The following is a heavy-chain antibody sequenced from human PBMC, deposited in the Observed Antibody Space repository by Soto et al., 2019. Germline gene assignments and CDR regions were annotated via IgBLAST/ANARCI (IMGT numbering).Heavy chain of an antibody. J-gene: IGHJ6*03. CDR2: IYYSGST. Sequence: SETLSLTCTVSGGSISSYYWSWIRQPPGKGLEWIGYIYYSGSTNYNPSLKSRVTISVDTSKNQFSLKLSSVTAADTAVYYCARVTAGTVTTSYYYYMDVWGKGTTVTVSS. V-gene: IGHV4-59*01. D-gene: IGHD4-4*01. CDR3: ARVTAGTVTTSYYYYMDV. CDR1: GGSISSYY.